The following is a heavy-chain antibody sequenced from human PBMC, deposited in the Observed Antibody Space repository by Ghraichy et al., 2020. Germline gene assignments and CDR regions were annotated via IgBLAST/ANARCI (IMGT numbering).Heavy chain of an antibody. Sequence: GESLNISCAASEFTVSNNYMSWVRQAPGKGLEWVSVIYSDGSTYYADSVKGRFTVSRDNSKNTLYLQMNSLRVEDTAVYYCARVLRENYFYYGMDVWGQGTTVTVSS. CDR3: ARVLRENYFYYGMDV. CDR1: EFTVSNNY. CDR2: IYSDGST. J-gene: IGHJ6*02. V-gene: IGHV3-53*01.